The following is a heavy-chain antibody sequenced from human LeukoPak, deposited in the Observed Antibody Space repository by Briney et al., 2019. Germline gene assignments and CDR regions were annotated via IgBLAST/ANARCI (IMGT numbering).Heavy chain of an antibody. D-gene: IGHD4-23*01. CDR1: GFTFSSYA. CDR2: ISGSGGST. J-gene: IGHJ6*02. Sequence: GGSLRLSCAASGFTFSSYAMSWVRQAPGKGQEWVSAISGSGGSTYYADSVKGRFTISRDNSKNTLYLQMNSLRAEDTAVYYCATEVNYYYYGMDVWGQGTTVTVSS. V-gene: IGHV3-23*01. CDR3: ATEVNYYYYGMDV.